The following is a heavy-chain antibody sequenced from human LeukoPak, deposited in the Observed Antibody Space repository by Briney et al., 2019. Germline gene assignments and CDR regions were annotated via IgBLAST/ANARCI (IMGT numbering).Heavy chain of an antibody. CDR1: GITVSSNY. CDR2: IYSGGST. V-gene: IGHV3-53*01. J-gene: IGHJ4*02. D-gene: IGHD6-13*01. CDR3: ARGEAQQQLVFDY. Sequence: PGGSLRLSCAASGITVSSNYMTWVRQAPGKGLEWVSVIYSGGSTYYADPVKGRFTISRDNSKNTLYLQMNSLRAEDTAVYYCARGEAQQQLVFDYWGQGTLVTVSS.